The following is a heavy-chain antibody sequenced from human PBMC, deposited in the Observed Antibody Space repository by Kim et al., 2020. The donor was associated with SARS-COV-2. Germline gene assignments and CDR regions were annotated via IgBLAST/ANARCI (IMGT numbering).Heavy chain of an antibody. Sequence: SETLSLTCTVSGGSISSYYWSWIRQPPGKGLEWIGYIYYSGSTNYNPSLKSRVTISVDTSKNQFSLKLSSVTAADTAVYYCAREDWDYYGSGSVLRGMDVWGQGTTVTVSS. CDR2: IYYSGST. J-gene: IGHJ6*02. D-gene: IGHD3-10*01. V-gene: IGHV4-59*01. CDR3: AREDWDYYGSGSVLRGMDV. CDR1: GGSISSYY.